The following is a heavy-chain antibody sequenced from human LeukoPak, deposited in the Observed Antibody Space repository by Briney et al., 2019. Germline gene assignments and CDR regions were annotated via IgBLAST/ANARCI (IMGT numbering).Heavy chain of an antibody. Sequence: GGSLRLSCAAPGFTFDDHGMSWVRQAPGKGLEWVSGIKWDGGRTGYADSVKGRFTISRDNAKNSLYLQMNSLRAEDTAVYYCAREYGDYYYYYYMDVWGKGTTVTISS. J-gene: IGHJ6*03. D-gene: IGHD4-17*01. CDR3: AREYGDYYYYYYMDV. CDR1: GFTFDDHG. CDR2: IKWDGGRT. V-gene: IGHV3-20*04.